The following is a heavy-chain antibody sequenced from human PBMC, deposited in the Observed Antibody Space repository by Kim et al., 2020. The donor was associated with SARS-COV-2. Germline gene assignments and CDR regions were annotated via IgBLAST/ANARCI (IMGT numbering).Heavy chain of an antibody. CDR2: IYYSGST. Sequence: SETLSLTCTVSGGSVSSGSYYWSWIRQPPGKGLEWIGYIYYSGSTNYNPSLKSRVTISVDTSKNQFSLKLSSVTAADTAVYYCARGVYYYDSSGYPYWGQGTLVTVSS. D-gene: IGHD3-22*01. CDR3: ARGVYYYDSSGYPY. CDR1: GGSVSSGSYY. J-gene: IGHJ4*02. V-gene: IGHV4-61*01.